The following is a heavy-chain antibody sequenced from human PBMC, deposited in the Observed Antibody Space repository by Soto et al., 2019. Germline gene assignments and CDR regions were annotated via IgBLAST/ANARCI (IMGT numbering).Heavy chain of an antibody. CDR2: IYYSGST. CDR1: GGSISSSSYY. V-gene: IGHV4-39*01. J-gene: IGHJ6*03. CDR3: AGGGSIVVATRRLMEV. D-gene: IGHD3-22*01. Sequence: PSETLSLTCTVSGGSISSSSYYWGWIRQPPGKGLEWIGSIYYSGSTYYNPSLKSRVTISVDTSKNQFSLKLSSVTAADTAVYYCAGGGSIVVATRRLMEVWGKGTTVTVSS.